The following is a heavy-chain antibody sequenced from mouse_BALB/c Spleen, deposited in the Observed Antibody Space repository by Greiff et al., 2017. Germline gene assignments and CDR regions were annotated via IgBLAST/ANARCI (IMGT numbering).Heavy chain of an antibody. V-gene: IGHV5-6-3*01. CDR2: INSNGGST. J-gene: IGHJ4*01. CDR1: GFTFSSYG. Sequence: DVQLVESGGGLVQPGGSLKLSCAASGFTFSSYGMSWVRQTPDKRLELVATINSNGGSTYYPDSVKGRFTISRDNAKNTLYLQMSSLKSEDTAMYYCARDYDAMDYWGQGTSVTVSS. CDR3: ARDYDAMDY.